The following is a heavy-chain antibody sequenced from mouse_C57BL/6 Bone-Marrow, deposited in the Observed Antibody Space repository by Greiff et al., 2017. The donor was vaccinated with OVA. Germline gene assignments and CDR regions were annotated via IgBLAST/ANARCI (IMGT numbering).Heavy chain of an antibody. J-gene: IGHJ4*01. D-gene: IGHD2-12*01. CDR3: VRLCYDVRNAMDY. V-gene: IGHV10-1*01. CDR1: GFSFNTYA. CDR2: IRSKSNNYAT. Sequence: DVQLQESGGGLVQPKGSLKLSCAASGFSFNTYAMNWVRQAPGKGLEWVARIRSKSNNYATYYADSVKDRFTISRDDSESMLYLQMNNLKTEDTAMYYCVRLCYDVRNAMDYWGQGTSVTVSS.